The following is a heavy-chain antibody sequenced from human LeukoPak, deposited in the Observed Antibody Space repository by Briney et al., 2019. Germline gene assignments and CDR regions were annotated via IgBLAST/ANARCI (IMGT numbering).Heavy chain of an antibody. CDR2: IYPGDSDT. CDR1: GYSFTSYW. CDR3: ARHQIGYSGAYYYQMDV. D-gene: IGHD5-12*01. J-gene: IGHJ6*03. Sequence: GESLKISCKGSGYSFTSYWIGWVRQMPGKGLEWMGIIYPGDSDTRYSPSFQGQVTISADKSISTAYLQWSSLKASDTAMYYCARHQIGYSGAYYYQMDVWGKGTTVTVSS. V-gene: IGHV5-51*01.